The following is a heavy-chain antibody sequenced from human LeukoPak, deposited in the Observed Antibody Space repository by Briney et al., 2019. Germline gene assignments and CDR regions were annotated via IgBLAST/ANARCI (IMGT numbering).Heavy chain of an antibody. Sequence: SETLSLTCTVSGGSISSSSYYWGWIRQPPGKGLEWIGSIYYSGSTYYNPSLKSRVTISVDTSKNQFSLKLRSVTAADTAVYYCARVRGSYYDYWGQGTLVTVSS. J-gene: IGHJ4*02. D-gene: IGHD1-26*01. CDR2: IYYSGST. V-gene: IGHV4-39*07. CDR3: ARVRGSYYDY. CDR1: GGSISSSSYY.